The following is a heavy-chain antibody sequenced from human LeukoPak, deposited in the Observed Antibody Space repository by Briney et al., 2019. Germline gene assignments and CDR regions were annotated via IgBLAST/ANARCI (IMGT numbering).Heavy chain of an antibody. V-gene: IGHV3-30*02. D-gene: IGHD5-24*01. CDR2: IRYDGSNK. CDR1: GFTFRSYA. CDR3: AKDPAPQMATINWFFDY. Sequence: GVSVRLSWAACGFTFRSYAMSWVRQAPGKGLEWVAFIRYDGSNKYYADSVKGRFTISRDNSKNTLYLQMNSLRAEDTAVYYCAKDPAPQMATINWFFDYWGQGTLVTVSS. J-gene: IGHJ4*02.